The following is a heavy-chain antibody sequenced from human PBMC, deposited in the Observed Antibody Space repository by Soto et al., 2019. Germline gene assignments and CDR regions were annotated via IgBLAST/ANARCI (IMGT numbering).Heavy chain of an antibody. Sequence: SGPTLVNPTQTLTLTCTFSGFSLSTSGVGVGWIRQPPGKALEWLALIYWDDDKRYSPSLKSRLTITKDTSKNQVVLTMTNMDPVDTATYYCAHSPLMITFGGGIPKKPYFDYWGQGTLVTVSS. D-gene: IGHD3-16*02. J-gene: IGHJ4*02. CDR1: GFSLSTSGVG. CDR2: IYWDDDK. V-gene: IGHV2-5*02. CDR3: AHSPLMITFGGGIPKKPYFDY.